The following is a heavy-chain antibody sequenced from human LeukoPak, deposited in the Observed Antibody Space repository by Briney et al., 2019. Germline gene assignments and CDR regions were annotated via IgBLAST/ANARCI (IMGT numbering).Heavy chain of an antibody. CDR3: ANENYYDSSGLI. V-gene: IGHV3-74*01. Sequence: GGSLRLSCAASGFTFSSYRMHWVRQPPGKGLVWVSRIRSDGSDARYAESVKGRFTISRDNAKNTLYLQMNSLRAEDTAVYYCANENYYDSSGLIWGQGTMVTVSS. CDR2: IRSDGSDA. CDR1: GFTFSSYR. J-gene: IGHJ3*02. D-gene: IGHD3-22*01.